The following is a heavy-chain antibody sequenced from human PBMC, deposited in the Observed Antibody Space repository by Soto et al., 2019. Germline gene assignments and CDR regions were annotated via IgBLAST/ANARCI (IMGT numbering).Heavy chain of an antibody. Sequence: SETLSLTCTVSGGSISSGGYYWSWIRQHPGKGLEWIGYIYYSGSTYYNPSLKSRVTISVDTSKNQFSLKLSSVTAADTAVYYCAMLSSGSISFDYWGQGTLVTVSS. CDR1: GGSISSGGYY. D-gene: IGHD3-22*01. J-gene: IGHJ4*02. V-gene: IGHV4-31*03. CDR2: IYYSGST. CDR3: AMLSSGSISFDY.